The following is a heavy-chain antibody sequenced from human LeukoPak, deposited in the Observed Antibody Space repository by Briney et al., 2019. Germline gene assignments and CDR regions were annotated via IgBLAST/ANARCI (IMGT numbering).Heavy chain of an antibody. V-gene: IGHV3-7*03. Sequence: SGGSLRLSCAASGFSFSSYWMSWGRQAPGKRLEWVANIKQNGAEEYYMDSVKGRFTISRDNAKNSVYLQMNSLRVEDTAMYYCARYTAVSSPGAFDIWGQGTMVTVSS. D-gene: IGHD4-17*01. J-gene: IGHJ3*02. CDR1: GFSFSSYW. CDR3: ARYTAVSSPGAFDI. CDR2: IKQNGAEE.